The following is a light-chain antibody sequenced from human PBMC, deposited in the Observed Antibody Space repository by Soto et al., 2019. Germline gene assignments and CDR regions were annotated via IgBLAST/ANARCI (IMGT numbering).Light chain of an antibody. V-gene: IGLV1-44*01. CDR3: AAWDDSLNGYV. CDR1: SSNIGSNT. J-gene: IGLJ1*01. Sequence: QSVLTQPPSASGTPGQRVTISCSGSSSNIGSNTVNWYQQLPGTAPKLLIYRNNERPSGVPDRFSGSKSGTSASLAISGLQSEDEADYYCAAWDDSLNGYVFGTGTKAPS. CDR2: RNN.